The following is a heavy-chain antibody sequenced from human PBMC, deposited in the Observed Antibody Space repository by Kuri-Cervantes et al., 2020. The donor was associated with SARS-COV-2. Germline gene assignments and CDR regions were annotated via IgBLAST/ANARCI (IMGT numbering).Heavy chain of an antibody. CDR3: VKGGDIIVVPADILGRPIDS. CDR2: ISGSGDGT. Sequence: GGSLRLSCEVSGFLFSASAIHWVRQAPGKGLEWVSSISGSGDGTYYADSVKGRFSISRDNSKKTLYLQMSSLRTEDTAVYYCVKGGDIIVVPADILGRPIDSWGQGTLVTVSS. J-gene: IGHJ4*02. D-gene: IGHD2-2*02. CDR1: GFLFSASA. V-gene: IGHV3-23*01.